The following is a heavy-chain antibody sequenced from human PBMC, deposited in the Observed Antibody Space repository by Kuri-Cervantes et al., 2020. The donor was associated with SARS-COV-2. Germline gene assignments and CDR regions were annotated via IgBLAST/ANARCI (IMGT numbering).Heavy chain of an antibody. CDR1: GGSISSGGYS. V-gene: IGHV4-30-2*01. Sequence: LRLSCAVSGGSISSGGYSWSWIRQPPGKGLEWIGYIYHSGSTYYNPSLKSRVTISVDRSKNQFSLKLSSVTAADTAVYYCARELVVPAATGYYYYGMDAWGQGTTVTVSS. CDR3: ARELVVPAATGYYYYGMDA. J-gene: IGHJ6*02. CDR2: IYHSGST. D-gene: IGHD2-2*01.